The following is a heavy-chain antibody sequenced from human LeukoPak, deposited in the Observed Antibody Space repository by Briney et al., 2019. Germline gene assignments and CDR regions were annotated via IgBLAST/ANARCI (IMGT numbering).Heavy chain of an antibody. Sequence: GGSLRLSCAASGFTFSSHSMNWVRQAPGKGLEWISGIFNSGSNTFCANSVEGRFTIFRDNSQNTLYLQMKSLRVEDTAVYYCTRELAAEYWGQGALVTVSS. J-gene: IGHJ4*02. CDR2: IFNSGSNT. CDR3: TRELAAEY. D-gene: IGHD1-1*01. CDR1: GFTFSSHS. V-gene: IGHV3-21*04.